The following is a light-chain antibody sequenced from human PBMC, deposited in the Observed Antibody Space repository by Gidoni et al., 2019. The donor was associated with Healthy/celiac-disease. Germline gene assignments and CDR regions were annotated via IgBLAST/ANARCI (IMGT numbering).Light chain of an antibody. J-gene: IGLJ2*01. V-gene: IGLV2-8*01. CDR1: SSDVVGYNY. Sequence: QSALTQPPSASGSPGQSVTISCTGTSSDVVGYNYVSWYQQHPGKAPKLMIYEVSKRPSGVPDRFSGSKSGNTASLTVSGLQAEDEADYYCSSHAGSTPVVFGGGTKLTVL. CDR3: SSHAGSTPVV. CDR2: EVS.